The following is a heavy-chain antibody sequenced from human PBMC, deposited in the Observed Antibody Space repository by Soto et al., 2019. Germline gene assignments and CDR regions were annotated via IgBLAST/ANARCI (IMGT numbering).Heavy chain of an antibody. Sequence: EVKLLESGGGLVQPGGSLRLSCATSGFNFNTYSMSWVRQAPGKGLEWVSHITGSRGATYYADSVKGRFTISRDSSRNMVYLQMDSLRVEDTALYYCAKCLQVHWNYDAFHIWGQGTMVTVAS. CDR2: ITGSRGAT. D-gene: IGHD1-7*01. CDR1: GFNFNTYS. CDR3: AKCLQVHWNYDAFHI. J-gene: IGHJ3*02. V-gene: IGHV3-23*01.